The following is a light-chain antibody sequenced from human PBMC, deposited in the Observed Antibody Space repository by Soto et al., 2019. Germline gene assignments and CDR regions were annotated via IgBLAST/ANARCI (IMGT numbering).Light chain of an antibody. J-gene: IGLJ2*01. V-gene: IGLV1-51*02. Sequence: QSVLTQPPSVSAAPGEKVTISCSGSSSNIGNNYVSWYQQLPGTAPKLLIYENNKRPSGTPDRFSGSKSGTSATLGLTGLQTGDEADYYCGTWDSSLSAVVFGGGTKLTVL. CDR3: GTWDSSLSAVV. CDR2: ENN. CDR1: SSNIGNNY.